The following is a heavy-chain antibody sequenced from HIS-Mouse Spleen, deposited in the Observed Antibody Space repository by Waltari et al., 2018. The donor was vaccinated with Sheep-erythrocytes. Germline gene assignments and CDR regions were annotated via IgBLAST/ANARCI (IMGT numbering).Heavy chain of an antibody. CDR3: AKDKFVGYSGYYFDY. J-gene: IGHJ4*02. V-gene: IGHV3-43D*03. CDR2: ISWDGGST. CDR1: GFTFDDYV. Sequence: EVQLVESGGVVVQPGGSLRLSRVAFGFTFDDYVLDWVRQAPGKGLEWVSLISWDGGSTYYADSVKGRFTISRDNSKNSLYLQMNSLRAEDTALYYCAKDKFVGYSGYYFDYWGQGTLVTVSS. D-gene: IGHD5-12*01.